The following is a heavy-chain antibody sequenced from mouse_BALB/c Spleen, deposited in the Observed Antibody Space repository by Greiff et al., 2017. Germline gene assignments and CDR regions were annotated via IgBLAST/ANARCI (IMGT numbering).Heavy chain of an antibody. CDR3: TRDEDDGYFLWFAY. CDR2: ISSGGSYT. CDR1: GFTFSSYT. V-gene: IGHV5-6-4*01. Sequence: EVKLVESGGGLVKPGGSLKLSCAASGFTFSSYTMSWVRQTPEKRLEWVATISSGGSYTYYPDSVKGRFTISRDNAKNTLYLQMSSLKSEDTAMYYCTRDEDDGYFLWFAYWGQGTLVTVSA. D-gene: IGHD2-3*01. J-gene: IGHJ3*01.